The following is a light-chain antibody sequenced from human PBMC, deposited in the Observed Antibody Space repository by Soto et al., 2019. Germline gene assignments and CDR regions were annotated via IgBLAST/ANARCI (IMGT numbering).Light chain of an antibody. CDR3: QQYNNWPRT. V-gene: IGKV3-15*01. CDR2: GAS. Sequence: EIVMTQSPATLSVSPGERSTLSCSASQSVSSNLAWYQQKPGQAPRLLIYGASTRATGIPARFSGGGSGTEFTLTISSLQSEDFAVYYCQQYNNWPRTFGQGTKVDIK. CDR1: QSVSSN. J-gene: IGKJ1*01.